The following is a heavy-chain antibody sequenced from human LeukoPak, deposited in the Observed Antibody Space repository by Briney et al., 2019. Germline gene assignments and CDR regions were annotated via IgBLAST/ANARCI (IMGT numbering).Heavy chain of an antibody. J-gene: IGHJ4*02. Sequence: GGSLRLSCAASGFTFSSYSMNWVRQAPGKGLEWVSYISSSSSTIYYADSVKGRFTISRDNAKNSLYLQMNSLRAEDTAVYYCARDLVSSLFDYWGQGTLVTVSS. CDR3: ARDLVSSLFDY. V-gene: IGHV3-48*04. CDR2: ISSSSSTI. CDR1: GFTFSSYS. D-gene: IGHD2-8*01.